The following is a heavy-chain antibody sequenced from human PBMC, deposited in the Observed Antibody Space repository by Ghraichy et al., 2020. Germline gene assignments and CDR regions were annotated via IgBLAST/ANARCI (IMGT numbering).Heavy chain of an antibody. J-gene: IGHJ6*02. V-gene: IGHV1-18*01. CDR2: ISAYNGNT. D-gene: IGHD3-22*01. CDR1: GYTFTSYG. Sequence: ASVKVSCKASGYTFTSYGISWVRQAPGQGLEWMGWISAYNGNTNYAQKLQGRVTMTTDTSTSTAYMELRSLRSDDTAVYYCARGLDYYDSSGYYYGPPHPHVMDVWGQGTTVTVSS. CDR3: ARGLDYYDSSGYYYGPPHPHVMDV.